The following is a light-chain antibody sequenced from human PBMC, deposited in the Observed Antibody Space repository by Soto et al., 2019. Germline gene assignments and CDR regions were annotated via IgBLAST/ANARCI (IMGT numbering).Light chain of an antibody. V-gene: IGKV1-33*01. Sequence: DIQMTQSPSSLSASVGDRVTITCQASQDVGTCLNWYQQRPGRAPKFLIQDASNLETGVPSRFSRSGSGTHFSFTITSLQPEDIATYYCQQCRDVPLTFGGGTKVEIK. CDR2: DAS. J-gene: IGKJ4*01. CDR3: QQCRDVPLT. CDR1: QDVGTC.